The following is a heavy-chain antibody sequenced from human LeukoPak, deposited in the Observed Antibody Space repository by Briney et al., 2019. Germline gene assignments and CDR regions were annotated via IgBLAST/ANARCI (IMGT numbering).Heavy chain of an antibody. J-gene: IGHJ4*02. V-gene: IGHV4-34*01. Sequence: SETLSLTCAVYGGSFSGYYWSWIRQPPGKGLEWIGEINHRGSTNYNPSLKSRVTISVDTSKNQFSLKLSSVTAADTAVYYCARGSPTRYSSGWYGYWGQGTLVTVSS. CDR3: ARGSPTRYSSGWYGY. CDR2: INHRGST. D-gene: IGHD6-19*01. CDR1: GGSFSGYY.